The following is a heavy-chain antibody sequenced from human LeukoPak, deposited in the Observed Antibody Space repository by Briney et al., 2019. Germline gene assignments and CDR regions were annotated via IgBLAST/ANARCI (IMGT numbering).Heavy chain of an antibody. V-gene: IGHV4-59*08. CDR2: VYYTGST. CDR1: GGSIRSYY. CDR3: ARHFAYSSSSYFDY. J-gene: IGHJ4*02. Sequence: KTSETLSLTCTVSGGSIRSYYWSWIRQPPGKGLEWIGYVYYTGSTNYNPSLKSRVTMFEDKSKNQFSLRLYSVTVADTAVYYCARHFAYSSSSYFDYWGQGSLVTVSS. D-gene: IGHD6-6*01.